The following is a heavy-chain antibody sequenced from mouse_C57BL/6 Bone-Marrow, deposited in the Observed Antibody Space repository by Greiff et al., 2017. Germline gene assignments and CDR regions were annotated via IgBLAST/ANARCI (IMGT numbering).Heavy chain of an antibody. D-gene: IGHD2-4*01. V-gene: IGHV1-26*01. J-gene: IGHJ2*01. CDR3: ARRHIYYDYDTGYYFDY. Sequence: EVQLQQSGPELVKPGASVKISCKASGYTFTDYYMNWVKQSHGKSLEWIGDINPNNGGTSYNQKFKGKATLTVDKSSSTAYMELRSLTSEDSAVYYCARRHIYYDYDTGYYFDYWGQGTTLTVSS. CDR1: GYTFTDYY. CDR2: INPNNGGT.